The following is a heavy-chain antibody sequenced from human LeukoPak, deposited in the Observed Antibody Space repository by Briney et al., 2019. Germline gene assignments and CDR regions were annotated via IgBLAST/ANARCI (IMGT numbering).Heavy chain of an antibody. Sequence: GGSLRLSCAASGFTFSSYSMNWVRQAPGKGLEWVSSISSSSSYIYYADSVKGRFTISRDNAKNSLYLRMNSLRAEDTAVYYCARRGTTVTRDRYYFDYWGQGTLVTVSS. CDR3: ARRGTTVTRDRYYFDY. V-gene: IGHV3-21*01. CDR2: ISSSSSYI. CDR1: GFTFSSYS. D-gene: IGHD4-17*01. J-gene: IGHJ4*02.